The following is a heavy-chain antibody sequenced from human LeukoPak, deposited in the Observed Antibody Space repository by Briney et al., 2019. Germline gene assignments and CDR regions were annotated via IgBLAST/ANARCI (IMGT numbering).Heavy chain of an antibody. CDR2: IRNKAYGGTA. D-gene: IGHD3-9*01. J-gene: IGHJ4*02. CDR3: TREKRYFDWFQADY. V-gene: IGHV3-49*03. Sequence: PGGSLRLSCTASGFTFSDYAMSWFRQAPGKGLEWVGFIRNKAYGGTAEYAASVKGRFTISRDDPKTIAYLQMNSLKTEDTAVYYCTREKRYFDWFQADYWGQGTLVTVSS. CDR1: GFTFSDYA.